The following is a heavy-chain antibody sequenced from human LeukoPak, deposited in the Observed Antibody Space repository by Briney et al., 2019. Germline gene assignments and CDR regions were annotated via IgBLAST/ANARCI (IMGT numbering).Heavy chain of an antibody. Sequence: GGSLRLTCAASGFTFSSYAMSWVRQAPGKGLEWVSAISGSGGSTYYADSVKGRFTISRDNSKNTLYLQMNSLRAEDTAVYYCAKDAPLRRYGSGSYYHYWGQGTLVTVSS. J-gene: IGHJ4*02. CDR2: ISGSGGST. D-gene: IGHD3-10*01. CDR1: GFTFSSYA. V-gene: IGHV3-23*01. CDR3: AKDAPLRRYGSGSYYHY.